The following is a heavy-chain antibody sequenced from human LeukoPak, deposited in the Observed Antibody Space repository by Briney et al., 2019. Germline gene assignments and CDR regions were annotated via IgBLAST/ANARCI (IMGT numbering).Heavy chain of an antibody. CDR1: GFTFSSSW. CDR2: ISSSSSYI. V-gene: IGHV3-21*01. Sequence: GGSLRLSCAASGFTFSSSWMSWVRQAPGKGLEWVSSISSSSSYIYYADSVKGRFTISRDNAKNSLYLQMNSLRAEDTAVYYCARDDILTGYLYWGQGTLVTVSS. J-gene: IGHJ4*02. D-gene: IGHD3-9*01. CDR3: ARDDILTGYLY.